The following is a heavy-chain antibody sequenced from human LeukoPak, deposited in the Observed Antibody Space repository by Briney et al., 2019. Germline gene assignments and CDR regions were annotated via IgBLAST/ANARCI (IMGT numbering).Heavy chain of an antibody. V-gene: IGHV4-4*02. CDR2: IYHSGST. D-gene: IGHD3-22*01. CDR3: AREVQRDNYYDSSGYYNWFDP. J-gene: IGHJ5*02. CDR1: GGSISSSNW. Sequence: SETLSLTCAVSGGSISSSNWWSWVRQPPGKGLEWIGEIYHSGSTNYNPSLKSRVTISVDKSKNQFPLKLSPVTAADTAVYYCAREVQRDNYYDSSGYYNWFDPWGQGTLVTVSS.